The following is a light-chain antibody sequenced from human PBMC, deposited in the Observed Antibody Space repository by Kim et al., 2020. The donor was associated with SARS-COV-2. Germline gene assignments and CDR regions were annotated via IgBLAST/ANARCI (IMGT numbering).Light chain of an antibody. J-gene: IGKJ2*01. Sequence: DIQMTQSPSSLSASVGDRVTITCRASQGISKDLAWYQQKPGNAPKLLIFAASALQSGVPTRFSGSGSGTDFTLTISSLQPEDVATYYCQKYNGAPWTFGQGTKLAI. CDR1: QGISKD. V-gene: IGKV1-27*01. CDR3: QKYNGAPWT. CDR2: AAS.